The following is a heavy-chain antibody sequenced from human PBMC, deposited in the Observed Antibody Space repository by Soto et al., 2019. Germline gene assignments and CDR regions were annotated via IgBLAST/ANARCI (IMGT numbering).Heavy chain of an antibody. Sequence: SETLSLTCTVSGGSISSGGYYWSWIRQHPGKGLEWIGYIYYSGSTYYNPSLKSRVTISVDTSKNQFSLKLSSVTAADTAVYYCARGYIAAAGTGNWFDPWGQGTLVTVSS. V-gene: IGHV4-31*03. CDR1: GGSISSGGYY. CDR2: IYYSGST. D-gene: IGHD6-13*01. CDR3: ARGYIAAAGTGNWFDP. J-gene: IGHJ5*02.